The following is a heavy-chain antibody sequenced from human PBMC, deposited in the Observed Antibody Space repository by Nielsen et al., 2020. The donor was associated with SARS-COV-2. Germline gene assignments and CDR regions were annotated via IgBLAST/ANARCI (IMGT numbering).Heavy chain of an antibody. Sequence: GESLKISCIASGFTFTSNAMAWVRQTPAKGLEWVSGIRGSGDKTYYADSVKGRFTISRDNSKNTVYLQMNSLRAEDTAVYYCAKRSGYTSGWYGDYWGQGTLVTVSS. V-gene: IGHV3-23*01. CDR3: AKRSGYTSGWYGDY. J-gene: IGHJ4*02. D-gene: IGHD6-19*01. CDR2: IRGSGDKT. CDR1: GFTFTSNA.